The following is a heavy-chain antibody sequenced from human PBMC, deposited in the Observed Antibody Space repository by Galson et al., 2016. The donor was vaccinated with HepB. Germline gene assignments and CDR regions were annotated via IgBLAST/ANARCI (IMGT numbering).Heavy chain of an antibody. CDR2: INYSWNT. CDR1: GGSISSFY. Sequence: ETLSLTCSISGGSISSFYWSWIRQTPGKGLEWLGYINYSWNTFYNPSLKSRVNIYLDTSKNEISLNLKSVTAADTAVYYCARGILDYGGNAFDYWGQGTLVTVSS. D-gene: IGHD4/OR15-4a*01. CDR3: ARGILDYGGNAFDY. J-gene: IGHJ4*02. V-gene: IGHV4-59*08.